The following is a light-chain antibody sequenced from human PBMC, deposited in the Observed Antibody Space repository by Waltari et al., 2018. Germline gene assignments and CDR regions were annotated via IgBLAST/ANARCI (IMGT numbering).Light chain of an antibody. CDR2: QDT. CDR3: QAWDSRIVV. CDR1: NLGAKF. J-gene: IGLJ2*01. V-gene: IGLV3-1*01. Sequence: DLRQPPSVSVSPGQTASITCSGDNLGAKFVYWYQQKTDQSPVLVVYQDTKRPSGIPERFSGSNSGNTATLTISETQAADEADYYCQAWDSRIVVFGGGTKLTVL.